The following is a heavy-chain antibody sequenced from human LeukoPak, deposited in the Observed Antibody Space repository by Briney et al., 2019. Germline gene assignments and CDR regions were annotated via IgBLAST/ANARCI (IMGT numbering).Heavy chain of an antibody. Sequence: ASVKVSCTASGYTFTGYYMHWVRQAPGQGLEWMGWINPNSGGTNYAQKFQGRVTMTRDTSISTAYMELSRLRSDDTAVYYCARDQRYSSGWPRSSLGYWGQGTLVTVSS. J-gene: IGHJ4*02. D-gene: IGHD6-19*01. CDR2: INPNSGGT. V-gene: IGHV1-2*02. CDR3: ARDQRYSSGWPRSSLGY. CDR1: GYTFTGYY.